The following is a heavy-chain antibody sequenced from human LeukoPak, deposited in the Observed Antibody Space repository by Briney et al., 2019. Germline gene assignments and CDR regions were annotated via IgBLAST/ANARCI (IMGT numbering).Heavy chain of an antibody. CDR3: AKEITMVRGVISGFDY. V-gene: IGHV3-7*03. CDR1: GFTFSSYW. Sequence: GGSLRLSCAASGFTFSSYWMSWVRQAPGKGLEWVANIKQDGSEKYYVDSVKGRFTISRDNAKNTLYLQMNSLRAEDTAVYYCAKEITMVRGVISGFDYWGQGTLVTVSS. D-gene: IGHD3-10*01. CDR2: IKQDGSEK. J-gene: IGHJ4*02.